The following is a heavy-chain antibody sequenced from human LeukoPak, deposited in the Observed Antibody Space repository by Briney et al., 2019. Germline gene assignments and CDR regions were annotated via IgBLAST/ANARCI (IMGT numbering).Heavy chain of an antibody. Sequence: SETLSLTCAVYGGSLSGYYWSWIRQPPGKGLEWIGEINHSGSTNYNPSLKSRVTISVDTSKNQFSLKLSSVTAADTAVYYCARRYSYGYYYYYYMDVWGKGTTVTVSS. J-gene: IGHJ6*03. D-gene: IGHD5-18*01. CDR1: GGSLSGYY. V-gene: IGHV4-34*01. CDR2: INHSGST. CDR3: ARRYSYGYYYYYYMDV.